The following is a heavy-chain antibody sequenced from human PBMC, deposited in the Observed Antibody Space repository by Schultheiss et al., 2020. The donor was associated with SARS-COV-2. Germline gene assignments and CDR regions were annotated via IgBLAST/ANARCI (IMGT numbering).Heavy chain of an antibody. D-gene: IGHD7-27*01. J-gene: IGHJ4*02. Sequence: SETLSLTCAVYGGSFSGYYWSWIRQPPGKGLELIGEINHSGSTNYNPSLKSRVTISVDTSKNQFSLKLSSVTAADTAVYYCASGGWGYWGQGTLVTVSS. CDR3: ASGGWGY. CDR2: INHSGST. CDR1: GGSFSGYY. V-gene: IGHV4-34*01.